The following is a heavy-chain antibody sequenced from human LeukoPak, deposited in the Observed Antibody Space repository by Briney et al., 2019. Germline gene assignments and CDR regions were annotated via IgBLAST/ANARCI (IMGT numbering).Heavy chain of an antibody. CDR2: ISSSSSYI. D-gene: IGHD3-10*01. V-gene: IGHV3-21*01. CDR1: GFTFSSYS. J-gene: IGHJ4*02. Sequence: GGSLRLSCAASGFTFSSYSMNWVRQAPGKGLEWVSSISSSSSYIYYADSVKGRFTISRDNAKNSLYLQVNSLRAEDTAVYYCARAWEVTMVRGVIASDFDYWGQGTLVTVSS. CDR3: ARAWEVTMVRGVIASDFDY.